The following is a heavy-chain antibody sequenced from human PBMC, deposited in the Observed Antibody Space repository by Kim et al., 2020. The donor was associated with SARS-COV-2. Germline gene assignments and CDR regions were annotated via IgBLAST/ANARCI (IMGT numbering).Heavy chain of an antibody. D-gene: IGHD1-1*01. CDR3: ARDRDGKFDY. Sequence: GGSLRLSCAASGFTFSSYGLFWVRQVPGKGLQWVAIIPSNGNDIHYADSVKGRFAVSRDNSKSTMYMQMSSLRAEDTAVYYCARDRDGKFDYWGQGTLVTVSS. V-gene: IGHV3-33*05. J-gene: IGHJ4*02. CDR2: IPSNGNDI. CDR1: GFTFSSYG.